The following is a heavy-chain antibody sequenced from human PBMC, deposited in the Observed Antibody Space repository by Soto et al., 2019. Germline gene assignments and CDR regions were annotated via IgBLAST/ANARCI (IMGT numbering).Heavy chain of an antibody. CDR3: ARQQAMDY. J-gene: IGHJ4*02. Sequence: QVQLVQSGAEVKKPGASVKVSCKASGYTFVNYEINWVRQATGQGLEWLGWMNPHSGDTFYAQNFQGRVTMTRNTSITTAYMELNSLKSEDTALYYCARQQAMDYWGQGTLVTVS. V-gene: IGHV1-8*01. CDR2: MNPHSGDT. CDR1: GYTFVNYE.